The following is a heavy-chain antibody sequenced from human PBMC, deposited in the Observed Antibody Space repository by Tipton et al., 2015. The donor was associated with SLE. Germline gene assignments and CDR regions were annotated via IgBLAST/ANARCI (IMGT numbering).Heavy chain of an antibody. Sequence: LRLSCTVSGASTNTKYWTWIRQSPGKGLEWIGYANRNEGTKIKSSLKSRVTISVDTSKNQFSLKLSSVTAADTAVYYCARVQAYEGFDPWGQGTLVTVSS. CDR2: ANRNEGT. CDR3: ARVQAYEGFDP. V-gene: IGHV4-59*12. J-gene: IGHJ5*02. D-gene: IGHD3-16*01. CDR1: GASTNTKY.